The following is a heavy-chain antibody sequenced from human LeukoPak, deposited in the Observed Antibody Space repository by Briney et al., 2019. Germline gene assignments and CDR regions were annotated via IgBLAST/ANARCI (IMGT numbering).Heavy chain of an antibody. CDR2: IYYSGST. D-gene: IGHD6-13*01. Sequence: PSETLSLTCTVSGGSISSYYWSWIRQPPGKGLEWIGYIYYSGSTNYNPSLKSRVTISVDTSKNQFSLKLSSVTAADTAVYYCARYYSSRSDYFDYWGQGTLVTVSS. CDR1: GGSISSYY. CDR3: ARYYSSRSDYFDY. J-gene: IGHJ4*02. V-gene: IGHV4-59*08.